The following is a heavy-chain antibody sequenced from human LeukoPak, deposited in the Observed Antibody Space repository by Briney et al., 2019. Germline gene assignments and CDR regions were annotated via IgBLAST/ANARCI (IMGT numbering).Heavy chain of an antibody. J-gene: IGHJ5*02. D-gene: IGHD2-2*02. V-gene: IGHV5-51*01. CDR1: GYSFTSYW. Sequence: GESLKISCKGSGYSFTSYWIGWVPQIPGKGREWMWIIYPGDSDTRYSPSFQGQVTISADKSISTAYLQWSSLKASDTAMYYCAVVPAAIRWFDPWGQGTLVTVSS. CDR3: AVVPAAIRWFDP. CDR2: IYPGDSDT.